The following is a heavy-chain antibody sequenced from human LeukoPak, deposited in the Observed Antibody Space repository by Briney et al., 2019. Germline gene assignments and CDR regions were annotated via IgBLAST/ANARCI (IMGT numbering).Heavy chain of an antibody. D-gene: IGHD5-18*01. CDR2: IFGSGGSP. V-gene: IGHV3-23*01. CDR1: GFTFGSFA. Sequence: GGSLRLSCEASGFTFGSFALYWVRQAPGKGLDWIAGIFGSGGSPHYADSVKGRFTISRDNSKNTVYLQINSLRAEDTAVYYCGKTTAGYSSGQKPAWPVDYWGQGTLVTVSS. CDR3: GKTTAGYSSGQKPAWPVDY. J-gene: IGHJ4*02.